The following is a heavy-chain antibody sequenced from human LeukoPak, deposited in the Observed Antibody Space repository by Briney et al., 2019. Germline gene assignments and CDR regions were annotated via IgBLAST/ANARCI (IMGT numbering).Heavy chain of an antibody. J-gene: IGHJ4*02. V-gene: IGHV4-59*08. D-gene: IGHD1-26*01. CDR1: GGSISSFY. Sequence: PSETLSLTCTVFGGSISSFYWSWIRQPPGKGLEWIGYVSYRGSTHYNPSLRSRVSISLDTSKTQFSLNLSSVTAADTAVYYCARQIGYTGTSYDYFDSWGQGTLATVSS. CDR2: VSYRGST. CDR3: ARQIGYTGTSYDYFDS.